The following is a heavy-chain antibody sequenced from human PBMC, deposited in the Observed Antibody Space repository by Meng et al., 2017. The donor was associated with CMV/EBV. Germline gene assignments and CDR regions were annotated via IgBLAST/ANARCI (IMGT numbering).Heavy chain of an antibody. Sequence: ASVFTLSNYAMSWFRQAPGKGLEWVSVIYSDYSSYYADSVKGRFTFSRDSGKNTLFLQTNSLRAEDTAVYYCARGNGYDVWSGYFDYWGQGTLVTVSS. V-gene: IGHV3-23*03. CDR3: ARGNGYDVWSGYFDY. D-gene: IGHD3-3*01. CDR1: VFTLSNYA. CDR2: IYSDYSS. J-gene: IGHJ4*02.